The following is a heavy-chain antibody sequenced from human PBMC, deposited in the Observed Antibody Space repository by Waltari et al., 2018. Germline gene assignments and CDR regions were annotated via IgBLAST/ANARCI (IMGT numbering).Heavy chain of an antibody. CDR3: ARGYCSNTSCYLYYFDY. V-gene: IGHV4-34*01. CDR1: GGSSSGYY. Sequence: QVQLQQWGAGLLKPSETLSLTCAVYGGSSSGYYWSWIRQSPGKGREWIGEINHRGSTKYNPALKSRVTISVDTSKKQLSLKLSSVTAADTAVYYCARGYCSNTSCYLYYFDYWGQGTLVTVSS. J-gene: IGHJ4*02. CDR2: INHRGST. D-gene: IGHD2-2*01.